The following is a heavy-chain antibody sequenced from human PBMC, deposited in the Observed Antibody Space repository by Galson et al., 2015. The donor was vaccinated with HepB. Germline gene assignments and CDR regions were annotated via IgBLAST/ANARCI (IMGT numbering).Heavy chain of an antibody. CDR1: GFSFVRYS. Sequence: SLRLSCAGSGFSFVRYSMNWVRQAPGKGLEWIAYISSGGTRYYADSVKGRFTISRDNGKSSLYLHMNSLRADDTAVYYCARGQQSPNGAFDIWGPGTLVTVSS. V-gene: IGHV3-48*01. D-gene: IGHD6-13*01. CDR3: ARGQQSPNGAFDI. J-gene: IGHJ3*02. CDR2: ISSGGTR.